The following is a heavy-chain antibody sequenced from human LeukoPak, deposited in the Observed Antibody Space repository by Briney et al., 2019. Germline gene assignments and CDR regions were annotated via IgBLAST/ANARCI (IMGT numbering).Heavy chain of an antibody. D-gene: IGHD2-2*01. Sequence: GGSLRLSCAASGFTFSSYEMNWVRQAPGKGLEWVSYISSSGSTIYYADSVKGRFTISRDNAKNSLYLQMNSLRAEDTAVYYCARSSGRPAAIFDYWGQGTLVTVSS. CDR3: ARSSGRPAAIFDY. CDR2: ISSSGSTI. J-gene: IGHJ4*02. CDR1: GFTFSSYE. V-gene: IGHV3-48*03.